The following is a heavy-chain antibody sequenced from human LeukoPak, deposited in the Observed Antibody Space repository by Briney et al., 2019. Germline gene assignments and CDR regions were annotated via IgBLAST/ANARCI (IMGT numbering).Heavy chain of an antibody. V-gene: IGHV4-39*01. D-gene: IGHD3-22*01. CDR2: IYYSGST. J-gene: IGHJ3*02. CDR1: GGSISSSSYY. CDR3: ARPDYYDSSGYFHHAFDI. Sequence: SETLSLTCTVSGGSISSSSYYWGWIRQPPGKGLEWIGSIYYSGSTYYNPSLKSRVTISVDTFKNQVSLKLSSVPAADTAVYYCARPDYYDSSGYFHHAFDIWGQGTMVTVSS.